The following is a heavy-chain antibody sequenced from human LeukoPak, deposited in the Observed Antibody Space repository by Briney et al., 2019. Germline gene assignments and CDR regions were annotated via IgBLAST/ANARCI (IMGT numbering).Heavy chain of an antibody. CDR3: ATYSGAYSSGWPHY. J-gene: IGHJ4*02. CDR2: ISSDGSST. V-gene: IGHV3-74*01. CDR1: GFTFSRYW. D-gene: IGHD6-19*01. Sequence: PGGSLRLSCAASGFTFSRYWMLWVRHAPGKGLVWVSHISSDGSSTRYADSVKGRFTISRDNAKNTLYLQMSSLRAEDTAVYYCATYSGAYSSGWPHYWGQGTLVTVSS.